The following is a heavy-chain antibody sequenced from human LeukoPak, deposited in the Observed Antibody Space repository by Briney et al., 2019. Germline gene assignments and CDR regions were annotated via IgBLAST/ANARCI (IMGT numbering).Heavy chain of an antibody. CDR3: ARLRIAAAGILHFDY. CDR2: INPNSGGT. J-gene: IGHJ4*02. Sequence: ASVKVSCKASGYTFTGYYMHWVRQAPGQGLEWMGRINPNSGGTNYAQKFQGRVTMTRDTSISTAHMELSTLRSDDTAVYYCARLRIAAAGILHFDYWGQGTLVTVSS. D-gene: IGHD6-13*01. CDR1: GYTFTGYY. V-gene: IGHV1-2*06.